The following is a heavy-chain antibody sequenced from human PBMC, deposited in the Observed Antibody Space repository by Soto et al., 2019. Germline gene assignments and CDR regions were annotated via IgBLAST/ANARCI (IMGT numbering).Heavy chain of an antibody. CDR3: ARDPYGDFRGAFDI. V-gene: IGHV4-30-2*01. D-gene: IGHD4-17*01. Sequence: PSETLSLTCAVSGGSISSGGYSWSWIRQPPGNGLEWIGYIYHSGSTYYNPSLKSRVTITADESTSTAYMELSSLRSEDTAVYYCARDPYGDFRGAFDIWGQGTMVTVSS. CDR2: IYHSGST. CDR1: GGSISSGGYS. J-gene: IGHJ3*02.